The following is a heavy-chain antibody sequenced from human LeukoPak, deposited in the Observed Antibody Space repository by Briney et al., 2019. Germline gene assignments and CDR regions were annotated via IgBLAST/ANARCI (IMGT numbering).Heavy chain of an antibody. CDR3: ARDHVWAFDI. CDR1: GFTVSSNY. Sequence: QPGGSLRLSCAASGFTVSSNYMSWVRQAPGKGLEWVSYIGIRSSDTYYADSVKGRFTISRDNARNSLYLQMNTLRAEDTAIYYCARDHVWAFDIWGQGIMVTVSS. V-gene: IGHV3-11*06. CDR2: IGIRSSDT. D-gene: IGHD3-16*01. J-gene: IGHJ3*02.